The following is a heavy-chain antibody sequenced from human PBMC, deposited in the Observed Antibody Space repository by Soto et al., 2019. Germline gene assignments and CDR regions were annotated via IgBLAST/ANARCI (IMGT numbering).Heavy chain of an antibody. CDR1: GFIFSDHY. CDR3: ARATTVTDY. CDR2: TRNKANSHTT. Sequence: EVQLVESGGGLVQPGGSLRLSCAASGFIFSDHYMDWVRQAPGKGLEWVGRTRNKANSHTTEYAESVKGRFTISRDDSKNSLYLQMNSLKIEDTAVYYCARATTVTDYWGQGTLVTVSS. D-gene: IGHD4-17*01. J-gene: IGHJ4*02. V-gene: IGHV3-72*01.